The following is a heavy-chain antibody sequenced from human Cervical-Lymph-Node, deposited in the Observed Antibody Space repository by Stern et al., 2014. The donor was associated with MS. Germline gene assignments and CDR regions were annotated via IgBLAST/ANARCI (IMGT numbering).Heavy chain of an antibody. D-gene: IGHD4-17*01. CDR3: ARDHDSGASDAFDI. CDR1: GGSISRYY. Sequence: VQLEESGPGLVQPTETLSLTCTVSGGSISRYYWNWFRQSPGKGLEWIGYVYDNGATKYNPSLESRVTISVDTSKNQFSLKLSSATAADTAVYYCARDHDSGASDAFDIWGQGTVVTVSS. CDR2: VYDNGAT. J-gene: IGHJ3*02. V-gene: IGHV4-59*01.